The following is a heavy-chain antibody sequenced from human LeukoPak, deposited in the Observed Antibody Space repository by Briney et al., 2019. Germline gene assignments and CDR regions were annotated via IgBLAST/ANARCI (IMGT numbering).Heavy chain of an antibody. CDR3: TREDCDNVRCYGASDA. Sequence: GGSLRLSCGASGFTVSSYAMSWVRQAPGKGLEWVSSISGGNHIYYADSVKGRFTISRDNARNSLSLQMNALRAEDTAVYYCTREDCDNVRCYGASDAWGQGTLVTVSS. J-gene: IGHJ5*02. D-gene: IGHD2-2*01. CDR1: GFTVSSYA. V-gene: IGHV3-69-1*02. CDR2: ISGGNHI.